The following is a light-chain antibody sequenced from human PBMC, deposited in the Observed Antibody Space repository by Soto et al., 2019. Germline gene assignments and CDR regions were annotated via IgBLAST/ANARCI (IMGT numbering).Light chain of an antibody. CDR2: GAS. Sequence: EVVLTQSPGTLSLSPGERATLSCRVSQSVSSTYLTWYQQKPGQAPRLLIYGASTRATGIPDRFSASGSATDFTLSINRLEPEYFAVYYCQLLETFGQGTKVEIK. CDR1: QSVSSTY. V-gene: IGKV3-20*01. CDR3: QLLET. J-gene: IGKJ1*01.